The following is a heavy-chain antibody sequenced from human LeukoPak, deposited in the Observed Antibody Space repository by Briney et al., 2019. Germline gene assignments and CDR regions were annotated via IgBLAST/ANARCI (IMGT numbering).Heavy chain of an antibody. CDR2: INSDGSST. V-gene: IGHV3-74*01. J-gene: IGHJ4*02. D-gene: IGHD1-14*01. CDR3: ARHAFGSQYNPNDL. CDR1: GFTFSNYW. Sequence: GGSLRLSCVASGFTFSNYWMHWVRQAPGKGLVWVSRINSDGSSTTSADSVKGRFTVSRDNAENTLFLQMNSLRAEDTALYYCARHAFGSQYNPNDLWGQGTPVTVSS.